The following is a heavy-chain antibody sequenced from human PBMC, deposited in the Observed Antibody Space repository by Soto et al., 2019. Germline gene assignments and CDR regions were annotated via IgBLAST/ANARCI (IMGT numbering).Heavy chain of an antibody. Sequence: SVKVSCKASGVTFSTHVISWVRQAPGQGLEWMGGIIPLFGTANYAQKFQGRVTISADESTSTAYMELSSLRTEDTAVYYCARGSGSGHDYVDYCGQGTLVTVSS. CDR1: GVTFSTHV. V-gene: IGHV1-69*13. CDR3: ARGSGSGHDYVDY. CDR2: IIPLFGTA. J-gene: IGHJ4*02. D-gene: IGHD3-10*01.